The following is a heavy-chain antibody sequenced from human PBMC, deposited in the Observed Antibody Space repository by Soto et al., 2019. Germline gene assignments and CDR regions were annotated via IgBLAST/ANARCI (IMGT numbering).Heavy chain of an antibody. J-gene: IGHJ6*02. Sequence: QVQLVQSGAEVKKPGSWVKVSCKASGGTFSSYAIGWVGQAPGQGLGGMGGIIPIFGTANYAQKFQGRVTITADESTSTAYMELSSLRSEDTAVYYCARSNREYCSGGSCYKMDVWGQGTTVTVSS. CDR3: ARSNREYCSGGSCYKMDV. CDR2: IIPIFGTA. CDR1: GGTFSSYA. D-gene: IGHD2-15*01. V-gene: IGHV1-69*01.